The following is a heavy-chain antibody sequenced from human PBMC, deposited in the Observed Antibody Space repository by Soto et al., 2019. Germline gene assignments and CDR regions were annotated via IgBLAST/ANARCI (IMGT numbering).Heavy chain of an antibody. CDR1: GFTFSSYW. CDR3: ASWPQRRVTTYPMGFDP. Sequence: GGSLRLSCAASGFTFSSYWMHWVRQAPGKGLVWVSRINSDGSSTSYADSVKGRFTISRDNAKNTLYLQMNSLRAEDTAVYYCASWPQRRVTTYPMGFDPWGQGTLVTVSS. D-gene: IGHD4-17*01. J-gene: IGHJ5*02. V-gene: IGHV3-74*01. CDR2: INSDGSST.